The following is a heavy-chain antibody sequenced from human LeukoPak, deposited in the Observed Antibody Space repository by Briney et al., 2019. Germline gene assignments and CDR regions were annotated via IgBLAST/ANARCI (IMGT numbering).Heavy chain of an antibody. CDR2: INPNSGGT. V-gene: IGHV1-2*02. D-gene: IGHD3-10*01. CDR3: ASDYGSGSTSFDY. Sequence: GASVKVSCKASGYTFTGYYKHWVRQAPGQGLEWMGWINPNSGGTNYAQKFQGRVTMTRDTSISTAYMELSRLRSDDTAVYYCASDYGSGSTSFDYWGQGTLVTVSS. J-gene: IGHJ4*02. CDR1: GYTFTGYY.